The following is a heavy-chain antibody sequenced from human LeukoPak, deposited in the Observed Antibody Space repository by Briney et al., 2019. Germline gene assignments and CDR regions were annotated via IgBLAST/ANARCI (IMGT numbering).Heavy chain of an antibody. CDR2: INPSGGST. V-gene: IGHV1-46*01. Sequence: ASVKVSCKASGYTFTSYYMHWVRQAPGQGLEWMGIINPSGGSTSYAQKFQGRVTMTRDTSTSTVYMELSSPRSEDTAVYYCARETYYYDSSGYSYDYWGQGTLVTVSS. CDR3: ARETYYYDSSGYSYDY. D-gene: IGHD3-22*01. CDR1: GYTFTSYY. J-gene: IGHJ4*02.